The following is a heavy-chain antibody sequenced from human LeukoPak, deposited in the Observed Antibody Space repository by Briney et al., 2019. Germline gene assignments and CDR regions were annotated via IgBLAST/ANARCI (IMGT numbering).Heavy chain of an antibody. CDR2: INQDGSEK. D-gene: IGHD1-7*01. CDR3: ARDWTGTTDLGWFDP. V-gene: IGHV3-7*03. CDR1: GFTFSSYW. J-gene: IGHJ5*02. Sequence: PEGSLRLSCAASGFTFSSYWMSWVRQAPGKGLEWVANINQDGSEKYYVDSVKGRFTIFRDNAKDSLYLQMIRLRAEDTAVYYCARDWTGTTDLGWFDPWGQGTLVTVSS.